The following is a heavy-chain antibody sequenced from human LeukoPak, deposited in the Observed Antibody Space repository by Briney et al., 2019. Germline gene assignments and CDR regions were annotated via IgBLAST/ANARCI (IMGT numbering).Heavy chain of an antibody. Sequence: GGSLRLSCAASGFTFSSHWMIWVRQAPGKGLEWVANIKQDGSEKHYVDSVKGRFTISRDNAKNSLYLQMNSLRAEDTAVYYCARGGGTVVDLDYWGQGTLVTVSS. CDR3: ARGGGTVVDLDY. J-gene: IGHJ4*02. D-gene: IGHD2-21*01. CDR1: GFTFSSHW. CDR2: IKQDGSEK. V-gene: IGHV3-7*03.